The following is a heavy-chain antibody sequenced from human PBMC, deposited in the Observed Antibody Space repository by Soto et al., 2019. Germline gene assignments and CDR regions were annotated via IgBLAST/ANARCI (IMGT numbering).Heavy chain of an antibody. J-gene: IGHJ6*03. CDR2: IIPILGTG. Sequence: QVQLVQSGPEVKKSGSSVKVSCKLSGGTFTSETISWVRQAPGQGLEWMVRIIPILGTGNYAQKFQGRITLTEEESSNTGYTEASSLTSEDTAVYFFARAEGSYRMVTSSFDSMDLWGNGNTVPVSS. V-gene: IGHV1-69*08. CDR1: GGTFTSET. CDR3: ARAEGSYRMVTSSFDSMDL. D-gene: IGHD2-21*02.